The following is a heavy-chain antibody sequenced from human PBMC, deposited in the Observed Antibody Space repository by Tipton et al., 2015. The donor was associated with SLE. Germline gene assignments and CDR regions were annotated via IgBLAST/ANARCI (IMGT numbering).Heavy chain of an antibody. CDR2: IYYSGST. J-gene: IGHJ2*01. D-gene: IGHD3-3*01. CDR3: ARESNFGVVNPFDL. Sequence: TLSLTCTVSGGSISSSSYYWGWIRQPPGKGLEWIGSIYYSGSTYYNPSLKSRVTISVDTSKNQFSLKLSSVTAPDTAVYYCARESNFGVVNPFDLWGRGTLATVSS. CDR1: GGSISSSSYY. V-gene: IGHV4-39*07.